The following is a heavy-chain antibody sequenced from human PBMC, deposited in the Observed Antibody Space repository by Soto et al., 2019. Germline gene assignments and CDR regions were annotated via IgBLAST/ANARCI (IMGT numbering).Heavy chain of an antibody. CDR3: ASGSNTIFWN. CDR2: IYYSGST. J-gene: IGHJ4*02. Sequence: GSLRLSCTVSGGSISSYYWSWIRQPPGKGLEWIGYIYYSGSTNYNPSLKSRVTISVDTSKNQFSLKLSSVTAADTAVYYCASGSNTIFWNWGQGTLVTVSS. D-gene: IGHD3-9*01. CDR1: GGSISSYY. V-gene: IGHV4-59*01.